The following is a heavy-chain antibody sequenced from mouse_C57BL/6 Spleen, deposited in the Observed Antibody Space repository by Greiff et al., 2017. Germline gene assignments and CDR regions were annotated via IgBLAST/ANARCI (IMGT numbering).Heavy chain of an antibody. Sequence: EVQLQQSGPELVKPGASVKIPCKASGYTFTDYNMAWVKQSHGKSLEWIGDINPNNGGTIYNQKFKGKATLTVDKSSSTAYMELRSLTSEDTAVYYCGRWVRRVYYFDCWGQGTTLTVAS. CDR3: GRWVRRVYYFDC. D-gene: IGHD2-14*01. CDR1: GYTFTDYN. CDR2: INPNNGGT. V-gene: IGHV1-18*01. J-gene: IGHJ2*01.